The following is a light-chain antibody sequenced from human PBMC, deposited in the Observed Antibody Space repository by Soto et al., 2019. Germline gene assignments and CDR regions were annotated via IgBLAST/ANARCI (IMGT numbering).Light chain of an antibody. CDR3: QQRSNWPPIT. J-gene: IGKJ5*01. Sequence: EIVMTQSPPTLSVSPGERATLSCRASQSVGSKLAWYQQKPGQAPRLLIYDTSTRATGVPARFSGSGSGKDFTLTISSLVPEDFAVYYCQQRSNWPPITFGQGTRLEIK. CDR2: DTS. CDR1: QSVGSK. V-gene: IGKV3-11*01.